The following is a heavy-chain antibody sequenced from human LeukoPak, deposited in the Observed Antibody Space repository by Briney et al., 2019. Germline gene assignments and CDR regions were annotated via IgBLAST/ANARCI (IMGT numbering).Heavy chain of an antibody. D-gene: IGHD6-6*01. J-gene: IGHJ6*02. V-gene: IGHV1-69*02. CDR3: ARASSSSSGGGMDV. Sequence: PVKVCCTASRSTSTSYTISWQRHAPAQRLEWIGSILPILGIANYAQKFKGRVTITAYKSTSTAYIELSSLRSEDTAVYYCARASSSSSGGGMDVWGQGTTVTVSS. CDR2: ILPILGIA. CDR1: RSTSTSYT.